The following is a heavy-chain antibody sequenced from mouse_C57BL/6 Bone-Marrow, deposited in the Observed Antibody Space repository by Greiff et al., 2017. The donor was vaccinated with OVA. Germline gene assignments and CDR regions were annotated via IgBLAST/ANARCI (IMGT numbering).Heavy chain of an antibody. J-gene: IGHJ1*03. Sequence: QVQLQQPGAELVMPGASVKLSCKASGYTFTSYWMHWVKQRPGQGLEWIGEIDPSDSYTNYNQKFKGKSTLTVDKSSSTAYMQLSSLTSEDSAVYYCARNTPWYFDVWGTGTTVTVSS. CDR1: GYTFTSYW. CDR3: ARNTPWYFDV. CDR2: IDPSDSYT. V-gene: IGHV1-69*01.